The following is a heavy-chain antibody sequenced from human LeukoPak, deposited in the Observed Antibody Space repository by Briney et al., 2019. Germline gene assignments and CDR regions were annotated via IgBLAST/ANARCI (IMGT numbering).Heavy chain of an antibody. V-gene: IGHV3-7*01. CDR3: ARQGYYDSSGYYPFEY. CDR2: IKQDGSEK. Sequence: GGSLRLSCEASGFTFSSYWMSWVRQAPGKGLEWVANIKQDGSEKNYVDSVKGRFTISRDNAKDSLFLQVNSLRAEDTAVYYCARQGYYDSSGYYPFEYWGRGTLVTVSS. D-gene: IGHD3-22*01. CDR1: GFTFSSYW. J-gene: IGHJ4*02.